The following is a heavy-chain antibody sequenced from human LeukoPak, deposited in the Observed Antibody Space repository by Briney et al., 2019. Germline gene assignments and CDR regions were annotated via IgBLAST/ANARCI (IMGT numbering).Heavy chain of an antibody. V-gene: IGHV1-2*02. CDR2: INPNSGGT. J-gene: IGHJ6*03. Sequence: ASVKVSCKASGYTFTSYDINWVRQATGQGLEWMGWINPNSGGTNYAQKFQGRVTMTRDTSISTAYMELSRLRSDDTAVYYCARVGWSGYDYYYYMDVWGKGTTVTISS. CDR3: ARVGWSGYDYYYYMDV. D-gene: IGHD5-12*01. CDR1: GYTFTSYD.